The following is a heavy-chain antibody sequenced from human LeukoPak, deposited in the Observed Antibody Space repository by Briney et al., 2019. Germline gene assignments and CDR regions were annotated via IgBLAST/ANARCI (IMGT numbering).Heavy chain of an antibody. D-gene: IGHD3-22*01. CDR3: ARVLGYDSSGYYYGGGYFDY. Sequence: ASVKVSCKAFGYTFTSNYMHWVRQAPGQGPEWMGVISPSGGSTTYAQKFQGRVTLTRDMSTSTDYLELSSLRSEDTAVYYCARVLGYDSSGYYYGGGYFDYWGQGTLVSVSS. CDR2: ISPSGGST. V-gene: IGHV1-46*01. CDR1: GYTFTSNY. J-gene: IGHJ4*02.